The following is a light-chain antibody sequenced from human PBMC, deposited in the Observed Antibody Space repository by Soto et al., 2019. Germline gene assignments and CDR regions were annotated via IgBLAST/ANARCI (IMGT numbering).Light chain of an antibody. CDR1: SSNIGAGYD. CDR3: QYYDRSLSGPSFV. Sequence: QAVVTQPPSVSGAPGQRVTISCTGSSSNIGAGYDVHWYQQLPGTAPKLLIYGNTNRPSGVPDRFSGSKSGTSASLAITGLQAEDEADYYCQYYDRSLSGPSFVFGTGTKVTVL. CDR2: GNT. J-gene: IGLJ1*01. V-gene: IGLV1-40*01.